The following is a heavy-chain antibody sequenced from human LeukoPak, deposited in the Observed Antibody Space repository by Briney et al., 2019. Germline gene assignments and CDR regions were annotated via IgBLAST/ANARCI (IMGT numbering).Heavy chain of an antibody. J-gene: IGHJ4*02. CDR3: ARANIVVVPAAPDFDY. D-gene: IGHD2-2*01. V-gene: IGHV4-31*03. CDR1: GGSISSGGYY. Sequence: SETLSLTCTVSGGSISSGGYYWSWIRQHPGKGLEWIGHIYYSGSTYYNPSHKSRVTISVDTSKNQFSLKLSSVTAADTAVYYCARANIVVVPAAPDFDYWGQGTLVTVSS. CDR2: IYYSGST.